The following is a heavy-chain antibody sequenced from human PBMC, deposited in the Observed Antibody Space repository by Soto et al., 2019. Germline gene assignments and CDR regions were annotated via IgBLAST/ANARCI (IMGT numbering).Heavy chain of an antibody. D-gene: IGHD1-1*01. CDR2: INLSGSP. J-gene: IGHJ4*02. CDR3: ARDTGRFDRMGY. CDR1: GGSFSGVY. Sequence: QVQLQQWGAGMLRTAETLSLTCAVYGGSFSGVYWNWIRQPPGKGLEWIGEINLSGSPNYNPSLKSRLTISVDTSKTQVFLNLTSVTAADTGVYYCARDTGRFDRMGYWGQGTLVTVAS. V-gene: IGHV4-34*02.